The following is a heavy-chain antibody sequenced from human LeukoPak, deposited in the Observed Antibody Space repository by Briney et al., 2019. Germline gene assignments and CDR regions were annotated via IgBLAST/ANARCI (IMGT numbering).Heavy chain of an antibody. CDR1: GLTFSSYW. V-gene: IGHV3-74*01. CDR3: AGGRDSTELYFDS. CDR2: IDSDGSRI. D-gene: IGHD2/OR15-2a*01. J-gene: IGHJ4*02. Sequence: GGSLRLSCEASGLTFSSYWMHWVRQAPGKGLVRVSRIDSDGSRISYVDSVKGRFTISRDNAKNTLYLQMNSLRAEDTAVYYCAGGRDSTELYFDSWGQGTLVTVSS.